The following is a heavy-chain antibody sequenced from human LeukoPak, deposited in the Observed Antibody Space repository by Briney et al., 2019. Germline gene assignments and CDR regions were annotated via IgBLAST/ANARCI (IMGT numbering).Heavy chain of an antibody. D-gene: IGHD4-17*01. CDR1: GFTFSNYG. J-gene: IGHJ1*01. CDR2: IWYDGSAK. V-gene: IGHV3-33*08. CDR3: TRISGIAVT. Sequence: GGSLRLSCAAPGFTFSNYGMHWVRQAPGKGLEWVAAIWYDGSAKYYADSVKGRFTISRDNSKNTLYLQMNSLRAEDTAMYYCTRISGIAVTWGQGTLVVVSP.